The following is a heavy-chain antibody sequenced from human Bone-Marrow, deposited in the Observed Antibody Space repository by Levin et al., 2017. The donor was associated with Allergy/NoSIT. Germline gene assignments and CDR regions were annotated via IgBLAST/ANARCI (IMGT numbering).Heavy chain of an antibody. CDR2: ISYDGDMK. Sequence: GGSLRLSCAASGFTFSDYAMHWVRQAPGKGLEWVALISYDGDMKHYADSVKGRFTISRDFSKSTVYLQMNSLGAEDTAVYYCARVAVPSAIRGRFDPWGQGTLVTVSS. V-gene: IGHV3-30*14. CDR1: GFTFSDYA. CDR3: ARVAVPSAIRGRFDP. J-gene: IGHJ5*02. D-gene: IGHD2-2*01.